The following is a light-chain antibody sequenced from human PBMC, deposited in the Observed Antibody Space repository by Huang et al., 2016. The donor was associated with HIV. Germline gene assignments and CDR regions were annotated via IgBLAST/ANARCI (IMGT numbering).Light chain of an antibody. Sequence: ETVLTQSPATLPLSPGERATLSCRASQSISSYLTWFQQKPGQAPRLLIYDAANRATGIPARYSGSGSGTDFTLTISSLEPEDFAVYYCQQRINWPFTFGPGTKVDIK. CDR2: DAA. J-gene: IGKJ3*01. CDR1: QSISSY. CDR3: QQRINWPFT. V-gene: IGKV3-11*01.